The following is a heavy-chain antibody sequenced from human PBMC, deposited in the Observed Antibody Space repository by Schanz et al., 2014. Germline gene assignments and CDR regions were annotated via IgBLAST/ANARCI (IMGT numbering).Heavy chain of an antibody. CDR2: IWSDGSTK. Sequence: QVQMVESGGGVVQPGRSLRLSCAASGFAFSVYGMHWVRQAPGKGPEWVAVIWSDGSTKYYADSVKGRFTISRDNSKNTLYLQINSLRADDAAVYDCARDRGYWSGGSCLTFDYWGQGTLVTVSS. CDR3: ARDRGYWSGGSCLTFDY. CDR1: GFAFSVYG. J-gene: IGHJ4*02. V-gene: IGHV3-33*01. D-gene: IGHD2-15*01.